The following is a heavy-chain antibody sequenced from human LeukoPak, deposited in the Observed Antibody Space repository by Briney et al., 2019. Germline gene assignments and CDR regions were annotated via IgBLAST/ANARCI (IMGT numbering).Heavy chain of an antibody. J-gene: IGHJ4*02. CDR1: GFTFTSYA. CDR3: ARGSSWYYFDY. V-gene: IGHV3-23*01. D-gene: IGHD6-13*01. CDR2: ITSSGDNT. Sequence: GGSLRLSCAASGFTFTSYAMCWVRQAPGKGLQWVSSITSSGDNTYYADSVKGRFTISRDNTKNTLHLQVNSLRAEDTAVYYCARGSSWYYFDYWGQGTLVTVSS.